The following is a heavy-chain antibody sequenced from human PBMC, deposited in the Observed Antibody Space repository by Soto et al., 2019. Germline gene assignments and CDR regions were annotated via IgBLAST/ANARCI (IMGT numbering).Heavy chain of an antibody. V-gene: IGHV1-69*02. CDR1: GGTFSSYT. CDR3: ARWGGYDRVAFDI. Sequence: SVKVSCKASGGTFSSYTISWVRHAPGQGLEWMGRIIPILGIANYAQKFQGRVTITADKSTSTAYMELSSLRSEDTAVYYCARWGGYDRVAFDIWGQGTMVTVSS. D-gene: IGHD5-12*01. J-gene: IGHJ3*02. CDR2: IIPILGIA.